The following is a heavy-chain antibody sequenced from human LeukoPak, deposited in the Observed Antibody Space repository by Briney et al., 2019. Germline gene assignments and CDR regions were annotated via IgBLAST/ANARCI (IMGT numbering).Heavy chain of an antibody. V-gene: IGHV4-30-2*01. Sequence: SQTLSFTCTVSGYAITSGGLSWNRIRQPPGQGLEGIVCFYDRGPPYDNPSLRSRFTISVNRPKNQFFLNLTCLTAAATVVYVCARSRQASGLFNFWGQGTLVVVSS. CDR2: FYDRGPP. J-gene: IGHJ4*02. CDR3: ARSRQASGLFNF. D-gene: IGHD3-10*01. CDR1: GYAITSGGLS.